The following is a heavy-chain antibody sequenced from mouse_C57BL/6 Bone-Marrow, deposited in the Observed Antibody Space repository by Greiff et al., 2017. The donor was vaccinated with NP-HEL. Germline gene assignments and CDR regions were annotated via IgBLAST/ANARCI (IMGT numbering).Heavy chain of an antibody. Sequence: EVKLQESGEGLVKPGGSLKLSCAASGFTFSSYAMSWVRQTPEKRLEWVAYISSGGDYIYYADTVKGRFTISRDNARNTLYLQMSSLKSEDTAMYYCTRVTTAPYYAMDYWGQGTSVTVSS. J-gene: IGHJ4*01. CDR2: ISSGGDYI. V-gene: IGHV5-9-1*02. CDR1: GFTFSSYA. CDR3: TRVTTAPYYAMDY. D-gene: IGHD1-2*01.